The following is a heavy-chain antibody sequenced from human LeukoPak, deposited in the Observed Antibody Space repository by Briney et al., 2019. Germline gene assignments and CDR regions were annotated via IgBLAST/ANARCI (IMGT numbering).Heavy chain of an antibody. D-gene: IGHD2-15*01. J-gene: IGHJ3*02. CDR1: GGSISSYY. CDR3: ARDFATRVFDI. Sequence: PSETLSLTCTVSGGSISSYYWSWIRQPPGKGLEWIGYIYYSGSTNYNPSLKSRVTISVDTSKNQFSLKLSSVTAADPAVYYCARDFATRVFDIWAQGTMVTVSS. CDR2: IYYSGST. V-gene: IGHV4-59*01.